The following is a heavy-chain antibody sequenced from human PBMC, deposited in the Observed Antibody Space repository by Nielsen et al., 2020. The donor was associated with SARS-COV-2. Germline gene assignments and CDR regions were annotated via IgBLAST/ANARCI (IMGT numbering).Heavy chain of an antibody. CDR2: FNPDSGGA. J-gene: IGHJ4*02. V-gene: IGHV1-2*06. CDR1: GYSFTAYY. CDR3: ARDSSGTYRRVDY. D-gene: IGHD3-22*01. Sequence: ASVKVSCKASGYSFTAYYIHWVRQAPGLGLEWMGRFNPDSGGAYYAQKFQGRVTMTRDTSTSTVYMELSSLRSDDTAVYYCARDSSGTYRRVDYWGQGTLVTVSS.